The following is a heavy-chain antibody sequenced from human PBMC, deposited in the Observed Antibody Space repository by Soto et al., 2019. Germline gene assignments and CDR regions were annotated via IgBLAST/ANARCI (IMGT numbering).Heavy chain of an antibody. CDR3: ARESGTTNWFDP. CDR2: ISAYNGNT. Sequence: QVQLVQSGAEVKKPGASVKVSCKASGYTFISYGISWVRQAPGQGLEWMGWISAYNGNTNYAQKLQGRVTMTTDISTSTAYMELRSMGSDDTAMEYCARESGTTNWFDPWGQGTLVTVSS. D-gene: IGHD1-7*01. CDR1: GYTFISYG. J-gene: IGHJ5*02. V-gene: IGHV1-18*01.